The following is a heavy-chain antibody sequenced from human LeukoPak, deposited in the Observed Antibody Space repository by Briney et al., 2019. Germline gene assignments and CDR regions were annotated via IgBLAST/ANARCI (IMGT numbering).Heavy chain of an antibody. CDR1: GFTFSHYG. V-gene: IGHV3-30*02. CDR3: AKDRSRRYGSGERDDY. CDR2: IRYDESDK. D-gene: IGHD3-10*01. J-gene: IGHJ4*02. Sequence: PGGSLRLSCAASGFTFSHYGMHWVRQAPGKGLEWVAYIRYDESDKYYADSVKGRFTISRDNSKNTLYLQMNSLRAEDTAVYYCAKDRSRRYGSGERDDYWGQGTLVTVSS.